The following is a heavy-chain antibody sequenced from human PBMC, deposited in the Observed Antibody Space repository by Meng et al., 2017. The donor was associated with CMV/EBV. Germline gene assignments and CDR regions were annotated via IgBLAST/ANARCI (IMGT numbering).Heavy chain of an antibody. D-gene: IGHD6-6*01. CDR1: GFTFSSYA. CDR2: ISYDGSNK. CDR3: ARNIAARTYYYYYYGMDV. Sequence: GGSLRLSCAASGFTFSSYAIHWVRQAPGKGLEWVAVISYDGSNKYYADSVKGRFTISRDNSKNTLYLQMNSLRAEDTAVYYCARNIAARTYYYYYYGMDVWSQGTTVTVSS. J-gene: IGHJ6*02. V-gene: IGHV3-30*04.